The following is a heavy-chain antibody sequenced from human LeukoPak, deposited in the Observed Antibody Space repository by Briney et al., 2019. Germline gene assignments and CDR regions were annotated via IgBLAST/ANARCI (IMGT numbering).Heavy chain of an antibody. CDR3: ARGRGSYYGYYYYGMDV. D-gene: IGHD1-26*01. J-gene: IGHJ6*02. CDR1: GGSISSYY. CDR2: IYYSGST. V-gene: IGHV4-59*01. Sequence: SETLSLTCTVSGGSISSYYWSWTRQPPGKGLEWIGYIYYSGSTNYNPSLKSRVTISVDTSKNQFSLKLSSVTAADTAVYYCARGRGSYYGYYYYGMDVWGQGTTVTVSS.